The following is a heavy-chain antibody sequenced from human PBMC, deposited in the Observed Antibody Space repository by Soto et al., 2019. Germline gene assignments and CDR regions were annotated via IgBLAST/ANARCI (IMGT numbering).Heavy chain of an antibody. V-gene: IGHV5-10-1*01. D-gene: IGHD6-13*01. CDR3: ARGEAGTDPVYYYYGMDV. J-gene: IGHJ6*02. Sequence: PGESLKISCKGSGYSFTSYWLSLVRQLPGKGLEGMGRIDSSDSYTNCSPSFQADVTISAHKSVSTVYLQWSSLKASDTAMYYCARGEAGTDPVYYYYGMDVWGQGTTVTVSS. CDR2: IDSSDSYT. CDR1: GYSFTSYW.